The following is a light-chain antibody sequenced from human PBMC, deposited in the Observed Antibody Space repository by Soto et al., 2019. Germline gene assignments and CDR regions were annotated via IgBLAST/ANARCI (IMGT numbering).Light chain of an antibody. Sequence: EIVLTQSPATLSLSPGERATLSCRASQSVGRFLAWYQQKPGQAPRLLIYEASSRATGIPVRFSGSGSGTDFTLTISSLEPEDFAVYYCQQRSNWPLFTFGPGTKVDIK. J-gene: IGKJ3*01. CDR1: QSVGRF. CDR3: QQRSNWPLFT. V-gene: IGKV3-11*01. CDR2: EAS.